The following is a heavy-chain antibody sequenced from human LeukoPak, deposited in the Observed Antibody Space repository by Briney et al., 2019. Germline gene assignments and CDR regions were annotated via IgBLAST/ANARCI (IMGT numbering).Heavy chain of an antibody. D-gene: IGHD2-2*01. CDR2: ISSSSSYI. CDR3: ARECSSTSCYPY. J-gene: IGHJ4*02. V-gene: IGHV3-21*01. Sequence: GGSLRLSCAASGFTFSSYSMTWVRQAPGKGLEWVSSISSSSSYIYYADSVKGRFTISRDNAKNSLYLQMNSLRAEDTAVYYCARECSSTSCYPYWGQGTLVTVSS. CDR1: GFTFSSYS.